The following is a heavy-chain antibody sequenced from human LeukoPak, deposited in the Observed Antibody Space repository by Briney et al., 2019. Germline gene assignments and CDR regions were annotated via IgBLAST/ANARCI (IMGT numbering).Heavy chain of an antibody. CDR2: ISGSGGGT. V-gene: IGHV3-23*01. Sequence: GGSLRLSCAASGFTFSSYAMSWVRQAPGKGLEWVSAISGSGGGTYYADSVKGRFTISRDNSKNTLYLQMNSLRAEDTAVYYCAKDRLAGMVRGDPIHWFDPWGQGTLVTVSS. CDR1: GFTFSSYA. D-gene: IGHD3-10*01. J-gene: IGHJ5*02. CDR3: AKDRLAGMVRGDPIHWFDP.